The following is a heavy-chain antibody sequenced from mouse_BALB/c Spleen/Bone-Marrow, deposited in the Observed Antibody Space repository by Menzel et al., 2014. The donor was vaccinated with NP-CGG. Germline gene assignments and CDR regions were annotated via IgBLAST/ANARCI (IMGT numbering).Heavy chain of an antibody. V-gene: IGHV5-12-1*01. J-gene: IGHJ2*01. D-gene: IGHD1-1*01. CDR3: AREVLRDYFDY. CDR2: ISSGGGNT. Sequence: EVQRVESGGGLVKPGGSLKLSCAASGFAFSSYDMSWVRQTPEKRLEWVAYISSGGGNTYYPDTVKGRFTISRDNAKNTLYLQMSSLKSEDTAMYYCAREVLRDYFDYWGQGTTLTVSS. CDR1: GFAFSSYD.